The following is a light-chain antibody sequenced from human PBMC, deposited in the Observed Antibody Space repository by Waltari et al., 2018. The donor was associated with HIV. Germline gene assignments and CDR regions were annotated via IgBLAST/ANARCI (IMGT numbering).Light chain of an antibody. CDR1: DIGSKN. CDR3: QVWDSNSDQVV. V-gene: IGLV3-21*04. CDR2: YDN. J-gene: IGLJ2*01. Sequence: SYVLAQPPSVSVAPGKTARITCEGDDIGSKNVHWYQQRPGQAPVVVIYYDNVRPSRFPERFSGSKSGKTATLTISRVEAGDEADFYCQVWDSNSDQVVFGGGTKLTVL.